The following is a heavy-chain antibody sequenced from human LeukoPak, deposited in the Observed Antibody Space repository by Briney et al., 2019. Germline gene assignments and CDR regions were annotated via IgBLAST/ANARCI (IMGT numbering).Heavy chain of an antibody. CDR1: GGSISSYY. Sequence: SETLSLTCTVSGGSISSYYWSWIRQPPGKGLEWIGYIYYSGSTNYNPSLKSRVTISVDTSKNQFSLKLSPVTAADTAVYYCARRQGYSSGYCQVGWFDPWGQGTLVTVSS. J-gene: IGHJ5*02. CDR2: IYYSGST. D-gene: IGHD3-22*01. CDR3: ARRQGYSSGYCQVGWFDP. V-gene: IGHV4-59*01.